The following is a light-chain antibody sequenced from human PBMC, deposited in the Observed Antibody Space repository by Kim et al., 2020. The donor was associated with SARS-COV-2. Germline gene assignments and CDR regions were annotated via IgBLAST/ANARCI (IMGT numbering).Light chain of an antibody. V-gene: IGLV6-57*03. CDR2: ENS. CDR1: SGSIANNF. CDR3: QSFDGSNRGV. J-gene: IGLJ1*01. Sequence: KTITITCSRSSGSIANNFVQWYQQRPGSAPITMIFENSQRPSGIPDRFSAAIDSSSSSASLTISGLKTEDEADYYCQSFDGSNRGVFGTGTKVTVL.